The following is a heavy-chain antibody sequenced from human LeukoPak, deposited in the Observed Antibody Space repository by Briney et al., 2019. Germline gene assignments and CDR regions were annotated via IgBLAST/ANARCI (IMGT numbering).Heavy chain of an antibody. Sequence: NTSETLSLTCSVSDGSITGYYWNWIRQSPGKGLEWIGHIYYSGSTHYNPSLKSRVTISIDTSKNLLSLTLRSSTAADTAVYYCARHWIDYYDSSGHFDYWGQGTLVTVSS. D-gene: IGHD3-22*01. J-gene: IGHJ4*02. CDR1: DGSITGYY. V-gene: IGHV4-59*08. CDR2: IYYSGST. CDR3: ARHWIDYYDSSGHFDY.